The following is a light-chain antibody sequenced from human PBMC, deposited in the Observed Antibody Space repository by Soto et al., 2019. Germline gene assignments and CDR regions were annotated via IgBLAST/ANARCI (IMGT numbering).Light chain of an antibody. Sequence: EIVMAQSPATLSVSPGERATLSCRASQSVSSNLAWYQENPGQAPRLLIYGASTRATGIPARISGSGSGTEFTLTISSLQSEDFAVYYCQQYNNWPLTVGGGTKVDIK. J-gene: IGKJ4*01. CDR2: GAS. V-gene: IGKV3-15*01. CDR1: QSVSSN. CDR3: QQYNNWPLT.